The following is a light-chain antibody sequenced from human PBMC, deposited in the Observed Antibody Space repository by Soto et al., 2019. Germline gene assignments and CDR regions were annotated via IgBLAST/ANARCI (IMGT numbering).Light chain of an antibody. J-gene: IGKJ1*01. CDR1: QTVTSNY. Sequence: EIMLTQSPGTLSLSPGERATLSCRASQTVTSNYLAWYQQRPGQAPRLLIYGASSRATGVPERFSGGGSGTDFTLTISRLEPEDCAFYFCQQYGNTPWTFGQGATVEIK. CDR3: QQYGNTPWT. CDR2: GAS. V-gene: IGKV3-20*01.